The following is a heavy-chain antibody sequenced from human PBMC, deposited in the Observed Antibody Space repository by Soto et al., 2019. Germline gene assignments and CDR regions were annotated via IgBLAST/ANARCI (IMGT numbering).Heavy chain of an antibody. CDR1: GDSMSSYY. CDR3: ARGSGNYGFDF. V-gene: IGHV4-4*07. Sequence: QVQLQESGPRLVKPSETLSLTCTVSGDSMSSYYWSWIRQPAGKGLEWIGRIYTSGRTNYDPPLASLVTMSIDTSAKQFSLKLTSVTAADTAVYYCARGSGNYGFDFWGQGTMVTVSS. J-gene: IGHJ3*01. D-gene: IGHD1-26*01. CDR2: IYTSGRT.